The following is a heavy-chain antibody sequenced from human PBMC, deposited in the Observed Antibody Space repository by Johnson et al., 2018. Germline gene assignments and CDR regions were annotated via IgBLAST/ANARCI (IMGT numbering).Heavy chain of an antibody. CDR3: AATVTCRTVTTAFDI. Sequence: QVQLVESGPGLVKPSETLSLICTVSDNSFSHYFWTWIRQPPGKGLELIGHIYNSGSTHYYPSLKSRVTISLDAAKNQFSLQLSSVTAADAAIYYCAATVTCRTVTTAFDIWGQGALVNVSS. J-gene: IGHJ3*02. CDR1: DNSFSHYF. V-gene: IGHV4-59*01. D-gene: IGHD4-17*01. CDR2: IYNSGST.